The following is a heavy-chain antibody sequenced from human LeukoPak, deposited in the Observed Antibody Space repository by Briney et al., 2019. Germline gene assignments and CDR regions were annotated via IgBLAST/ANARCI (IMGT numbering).Heavy chain of an antibody. Sequence: GGSLRLSCAASGFTFSSYEMNWVRQAPGKGLEWVSYISSSGSTIYYADSVKGRFTISRDNAKNSLYLQMNSLRAEDTAVYYCARDLSASSSGPNYYGMDVWGQGTTVTVSS. V-gene: IGHV3-48*03. CDR2: ISSSGSTI. CDR1: GFTFSSYE. J-gene: IGHJ6*02. D-gene: IGHD6-6*01. CDR3: ARDLSASSSGPNYYGMDV.